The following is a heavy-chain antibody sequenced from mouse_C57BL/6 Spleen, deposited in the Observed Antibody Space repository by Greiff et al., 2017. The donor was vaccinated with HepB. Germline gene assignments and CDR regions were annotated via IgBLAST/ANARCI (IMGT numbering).Heavy chain of an antibody. J-gene: IGHJ2*01. CDR1: GYTFTSYW. CDR3: ARGRTGRDY. CDR2: IDPSDSYT. Sequence: QVQLQQPGAELVMPGASVKLSCKASGYTFTSYWMHWVKQRPGQGLEWIGEIDPSDSYTNYNQKFKGKSTLTVDKSSSTAYMQLSSLTSEDSAVYYCARGRTGRDYWGQGTTLTVSS. D-gene: IGHD3-3*01. V-gene: IGHV1-69*01.